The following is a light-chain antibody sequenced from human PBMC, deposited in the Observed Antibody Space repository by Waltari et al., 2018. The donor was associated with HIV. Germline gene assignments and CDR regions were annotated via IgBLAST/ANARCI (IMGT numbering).Light chain of an antibody. CDR3: LLSYSGARPHVV. J-gene: IGLJ2*01. CDR2: DTN. Sequence: QAVVTPEPSLTVSPGGTVTLHCCSTTAAVNSGHYPYCFAQKPGHAPRTLIDDTNNKQSWTPARFSGSLLGGRAALTLSVAQPEDEAEYYCLLSYSGARPHVVFGGGTKLTVL. CDR1: TAAVNSGHY. V-gene: IGLV7-46*01.